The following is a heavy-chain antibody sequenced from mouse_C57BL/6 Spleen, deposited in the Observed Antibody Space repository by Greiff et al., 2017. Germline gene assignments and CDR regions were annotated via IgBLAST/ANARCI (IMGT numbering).Heavy chain of an antibody. CDR1: GFTFSNYW. J-gene: IGHJ3*01. CDR2: IRLKSDNYAT. Sequence: EVKLVESGGGLVQPGGSMKLSCVASGFTFSNYWMNWVRQSPEKGLEWVAQIRLKSDNYATHYAESVKGRFTISRDDSKSSVYLQMNNLSAEDTGIYYCTYDEGLAYWGQGTLVTVSA. D-gene: IGHD2-12*01. CDR3: TYDEGLAY. V-gene: IGHV6-3*01.